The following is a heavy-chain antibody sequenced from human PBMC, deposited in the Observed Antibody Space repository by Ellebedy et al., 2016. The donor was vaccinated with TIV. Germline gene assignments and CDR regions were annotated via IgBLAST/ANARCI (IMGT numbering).Heavy chain of an antibody. V-gene: IGHV3-9*01. CDR2: ISWNSGTM. CDR1: GFTFEDFA. CDR3: VKGSIAVTGTCFDS. J-gene: IGHJ4*02. D-gene: IGHD6-13*01. Sequence: SLKISCAASGFTFEDFAMHWVRQAPGMGLEWVSGISWNSGTMHYTDSVKGRFNISRDNAKNSLYLQMHSLRAEETAFYYCVKGSIAVTGTCFDSWGQGTLVTVSS.